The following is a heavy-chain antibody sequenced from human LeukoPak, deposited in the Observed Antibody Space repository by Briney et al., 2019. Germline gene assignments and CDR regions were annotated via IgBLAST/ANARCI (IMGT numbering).Heavy chain of an antibody. CDR3: ARERGKLAGRIQLWLGAFDM. J-gene: IGHJ3*02. V-gene: IGHV3-7*03. D-gene: IGHD5-18*01. Sequence: GGSLRLSCAASGFTFSSYWMSWVRQAPGKGLEWVANLKHDGSEKYYVDSVKGRFTISRDNAKNSLYLQMNSLRSEDTAVYYCARERGKLAGRIQLWLGAFDMWGQRTMVTVSS. CDR2: LKHDGSEK. CDR1: GFTFSSYW.